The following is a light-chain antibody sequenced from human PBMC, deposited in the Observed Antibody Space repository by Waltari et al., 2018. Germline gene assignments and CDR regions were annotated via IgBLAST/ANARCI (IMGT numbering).Light chain of an antibody. CDR2: VNSDGSH. V-gene: IGLV4-69*01. Sequence: QVVLTQSPSASASLGASVKLTCPLSSGQSSYAIAWPQQQPEKGPRYLMKVNSDGSHNKGDGIPERFSGSSSGAERYLTISGLQSEDEADYYCQTWGTGPRVFGGGTKLTVL. J-gene: IGLJ2*01. CDR1: SGQSSYA. CDR3: QTWGTGPRV.